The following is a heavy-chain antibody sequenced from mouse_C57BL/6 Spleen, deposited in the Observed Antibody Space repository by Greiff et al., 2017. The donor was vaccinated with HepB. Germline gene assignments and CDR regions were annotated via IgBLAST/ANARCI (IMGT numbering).Heavy chain of an antibody. Sequence: EVQLQESGPGLVKPSQSLSLTSSVTGYSITSGYYWNWIRQFPGNKLEWMGYISYDGSNNYNPSLKNRISITRDTSKNQFFLKLNSVTTEDTATYYCASYDGYYVWFAYWGQGTLVTVSA. D-gene: IGHD2-3*01. J-gene: IGHJ3*01. CDR2: ISYDGSN. V-gene: IGHV3-6*01. CDR3: ASYDGYYVWFAY. CDR1: GYSITSGYY.